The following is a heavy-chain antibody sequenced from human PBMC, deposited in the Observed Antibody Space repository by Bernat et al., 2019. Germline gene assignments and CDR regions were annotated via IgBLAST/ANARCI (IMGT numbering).Heavy chain of an antibody. CDR3: ARDGYYDSSFYFGY. J-gene: IGHJ4*01. Sequence: EVQLVESGGGLVQPGGSLRLSCAASGFTVSSNYMSWVRQAPGKGLEWVSVIYSGGSTYYADSVKGRFTISRDNSKNTLYLQMNSLRAEDTAVYYCARDGYYDSSFYFGYWGQGTLVTVSS. CDR2: IYSGGST. D-gene: IGHD3-22*01. V-gene: IGHV3-66*02. CDR1: GFTVSSNY.